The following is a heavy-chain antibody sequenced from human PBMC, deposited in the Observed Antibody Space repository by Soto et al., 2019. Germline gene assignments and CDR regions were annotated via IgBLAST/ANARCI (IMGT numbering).Heavy chain of an antibody. D-gene: IGHD3-3*01. CDR3: ARGNSGSIFGVVISWNFDY. V-gene: IGHV3-30-3*01. Sequence: QVQLVESGGGVVQPGRSLRLSCAASGFTCSSYAMHWVRQAPGKGLEWVAVISYDGSNKYYADSVKGRFTISRDNSKNTLYLQMNSLRAEDTAVYYCARGNSGSIFGVVISWNFDYWGQGTLVTVSS. CDR1: GFTCSSYA. J-gene: IGHJ4*02. CDR2: ISYDGSNK.